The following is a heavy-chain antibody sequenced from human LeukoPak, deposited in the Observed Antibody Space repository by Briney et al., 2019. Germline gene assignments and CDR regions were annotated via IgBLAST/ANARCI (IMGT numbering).Heavy chain of an antibody. D-gene: IGHD6-13*01. V-gene: IGHV3-66*01. CDR1: GFTVSSNY. J-gene: IGHJ4*02. CDR2: IYSGGST. CDR3: ARAGPSSSWHQFDY. Sequence: GGSLRLSCAASGFTVSSNYMSWVRQAPGKGLEWVSVIYSGGSTYYADSVKGRFTISRDNSKNTLYLQMNSLRAEDTAVYYCARAGPSSSWHQFDYWGQGTLVTVSS.